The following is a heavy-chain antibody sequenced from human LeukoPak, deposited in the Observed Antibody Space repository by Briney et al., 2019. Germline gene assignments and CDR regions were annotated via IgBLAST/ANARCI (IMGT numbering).Heavy chain of an antibody. CDR1: GFTFSDHV. Sequence: PGRSLRLSCAASGFTFSDHVMHWVRQAPGKGLEWVAVILYDGNDEYYTDSVKGRFAISRDNSKNTLYLQMNSLRAEDTAVYYCARDGAVGYCSGGSCYSHNWFDPWGQGTLVTVSS. D-gene: IGHD2-15*01. CDR2: ILYDGNDE. CDR3: ARDGAVGYCSGGSCYSHNWFDP. V-gene: IGHV3-30*03. J-gene: IGHJ5*02.